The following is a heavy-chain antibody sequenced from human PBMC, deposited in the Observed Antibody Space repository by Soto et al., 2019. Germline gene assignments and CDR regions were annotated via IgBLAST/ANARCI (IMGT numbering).Heavy chain of an antibody. Sequence: QVLLQQWGAGLLKPSETLSLTCADSGGSFGGYYWNWIRQPPGKGLEWIGETDHSGGSSYNPSLISRVTITADSSKRQVSLTLTSVTAADTAVYFCARGNYRCGDMDYWGQGTLVSVSS. CDR2: TDHSGGS. CDR1: GGSFGGYY. CDR3: ARGNYRCGDMDY. D-gene: IGHD2-21*02. V-gene: IGHV4-34*01. J-gene: IGHJ4*02.